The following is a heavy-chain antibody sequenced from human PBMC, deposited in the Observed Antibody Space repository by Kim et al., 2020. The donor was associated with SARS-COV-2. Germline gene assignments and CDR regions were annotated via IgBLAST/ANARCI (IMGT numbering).Heavy chain of an antibody. CDR3: TRVLSVAFDP. Sequence: GGSLRLSCTASGFTFGDYAMSWVRQAPGKGLEWVGFIRSKAYGGTTEYAASVKGRFTISRDDSKSIAYLQMNSLKTEDTAVYYCTRVLSVAFDPWGQGTLVTVSS. V-gene: IGHV3-49*04. CDR2: IRSKAYGGTT. D-gene: IGHD2-15*01. CDR1: GFTFGDYA. J-gene: IGHJ5*02.